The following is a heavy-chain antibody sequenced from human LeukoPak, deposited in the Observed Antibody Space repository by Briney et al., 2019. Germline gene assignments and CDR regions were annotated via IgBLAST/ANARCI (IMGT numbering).Heavy chain of an antibody. CDR3: ARVDGSGSYYTDDY. Sequence: PGGSLRLSCAASGFTFSSYSMNWVRQAPGKGLEWVSSISSSSSYIYYADSVKGRFTISRDNAKNSLYLQMNSLRAEDTAVYYCARVDGSGSYYTDDYWGQGTLVTVSS. D-gene: IGHD3-10*01. CDR1: GFTFSSYS. V-gene: IGHV3-21*01. J-gene: IGHJ4*02. CDR2: ISSSSSYI.